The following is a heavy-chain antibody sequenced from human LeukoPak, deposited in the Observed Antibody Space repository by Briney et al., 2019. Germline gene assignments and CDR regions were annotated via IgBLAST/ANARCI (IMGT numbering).Heavy chain of an antibody. CDR1: GYTFTTYF. J-gene: IGHJ4*02. V-gene: IGHV1-2*02. CDR3: ARNGRGTYDF. D-gene: IGHD3-16*01. CDR2: INPNSGNT. Sequence: ASVKASCKASGYTFTTYFFHWVRHAPGQGLEWMGWINPNSGNTNYAQKFQGRVTVTRDTSISTTYMELSRLSSDDTAVYYCARNGRGTYDFWGQGTLVTVSS.